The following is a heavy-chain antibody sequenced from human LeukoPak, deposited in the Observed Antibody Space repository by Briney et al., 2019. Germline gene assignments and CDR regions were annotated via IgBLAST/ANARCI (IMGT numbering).Heavy chain of an antibody. V-gene: IGHV4-59*01. J-gene: IGHJ3*02. D-gene: IGHD2-2*01. CDR3: ASDRGCSSTSRSDAFDI. Sequence: KPSETLSLTCTVSGGSISSYYWSWIWQPPGKGLEWIGYIYYSGSTNYNPSLKSRVTISVDTSKNQFSLKLSSVTAADTAVYYCASDRGCSSTSRSDAFDIWGQGTMVTVSS. CDR2: IYYSGST. CDR1: GGSISSYY.